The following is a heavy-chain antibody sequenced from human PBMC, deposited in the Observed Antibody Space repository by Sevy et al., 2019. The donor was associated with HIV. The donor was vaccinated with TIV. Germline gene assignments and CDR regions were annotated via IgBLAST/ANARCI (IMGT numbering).Heavy chain of an antibody. CDR2: ISYDANAK. CDR1: GFTFSSYA. Sequence: GGSLRLSCAASGFTFSSYAMHWVRQAPGKGLEAVAVISYDANAKFYADSVKGRFTISRDNSKNTLDLQMNSLRDEDTSVYYVARERGESTHNCSPLDYWGQGTMVTVSS. CDR3: ARERGESTHNCSPLDY. V-gene: IGHV3-30-3*01. D-gene: IGHD3-10*01. J-gene: IGHJ4*02.